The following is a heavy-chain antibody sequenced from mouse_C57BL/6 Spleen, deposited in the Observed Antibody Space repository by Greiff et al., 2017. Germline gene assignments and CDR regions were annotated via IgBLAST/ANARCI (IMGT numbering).Heavy chain of an antibody. CDR2: IDPENGDT. Sequence: EVQLQQSGAELVRPGASVKLSCTASGFNIKDDYMHWVKQRPEQGLEWIGWIDPENGDTEYASKFQGKATIPADTSSNTAYLQLSSLTSEDTAVYYCTTDYDGYYVWYFDVWGTGTTVTVSS. V-gene: IGHV14-4*01. CDR3: TTDYDGYYVWYFDV. D-gene: IGHD2-3*01. J-gene: IGHJ1*03. CDR1: GFNIKDDY.